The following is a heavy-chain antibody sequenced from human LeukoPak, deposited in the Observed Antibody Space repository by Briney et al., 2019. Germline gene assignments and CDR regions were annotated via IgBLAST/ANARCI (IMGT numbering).Heavy chain of an antibody. J-gene: IGHJ4*02. CDR2: IYSGGST. CDR3: ARHGYTSGWVRS. V-gene: IGHV3-66*04. Sequence: GGSLRLSCAASGFTFNNAWMSWVRQAPGKGLEWVSVIYSGGSTYYADSVKGRFTISRDNSKNTLYLQMNSLRAEDTAIYYCARHGYTSGWVRSWGQGTLVTVST. D-gene: IGHD6-19*01. CDR1: GFTFNNAW.